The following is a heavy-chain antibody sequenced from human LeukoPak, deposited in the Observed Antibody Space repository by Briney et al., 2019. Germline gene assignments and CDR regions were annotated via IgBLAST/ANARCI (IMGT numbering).Heavy chain of an antibody. CDR2: IYYSGST. V-gene: IGHV4-30-4*08. CDR1: GFTVSSNHM. CDR3: ARGAFGEGITGTTDHYMDV. J-gene: IGHJ6*03. D-gene: IGHD1-7*01. Sequence: LRLSCAASGFTVSSNHMSWVRQPPGKGLEWIGYIYYSGSTYYNPSLKSRVTISVDTSKNQFSLKLSSVTAADTAVYYCARGAFGEGITGTTDHYMDVWGKGTTVTVSS.